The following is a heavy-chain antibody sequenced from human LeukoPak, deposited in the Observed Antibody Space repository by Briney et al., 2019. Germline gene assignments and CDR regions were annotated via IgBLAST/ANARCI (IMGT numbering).Heavy chain of an antibody. CDR2: ISSSSSTI. Sequence: GGSLRLSCAASGFTFSSYWMNWVRQAPGKGLEWVSYISSSSSTIYYADSVKGRFTISRDNAKNSLYLQMNSLRDEDTAVYYCARARWLQLGNPGDFDYWGQGTLVTVSS. V-gene: IGHV3-48*02. CDR3: ARARWLQLGNPGDFDY. CDR1: GFTFSSYW. D-gene: IGHD5-24*01. J-gene: IGHJ4*02.